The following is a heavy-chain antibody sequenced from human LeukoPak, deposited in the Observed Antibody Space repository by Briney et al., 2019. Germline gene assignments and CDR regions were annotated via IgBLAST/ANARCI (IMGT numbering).Heavy chain of an antibody. CDR1: GFTFSSFC. V-gene: IGHV3-30*02. J-gene: IGHJ4*02. D-gene: IGHD2-15*01. CDR3: ANGTVVLSATGRDNFDY. Sequence: PGGSLRLSCAASGFTFSSFCMHWVRQAPGKGLEWVAFIRSDGSNKYYVDSVKGRFTISRDNSKSTLYLQMNSLRDEDTAVYYCANGTVVLSATGRDNFDYWGQGTLVTVSS. CDR2: IRSDGSNK.